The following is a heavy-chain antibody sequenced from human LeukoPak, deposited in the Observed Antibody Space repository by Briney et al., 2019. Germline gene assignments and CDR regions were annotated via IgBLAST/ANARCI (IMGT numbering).Heavy chain of an antibody. CDR2: ISGSGGST. V-gene: IGHV3-23*01. CDR1: GFTFSSFT. CDR3: ASLNYVWGSYRSRMADY. J-gene: IGHJ4*02. D-gene: IGHD3-16*02. Sequence: QPGGSLRLSCAASGFTFSSFTMRWVRQAPGKGLEWVSAISGSGGSTYYADSVKGRFTISRDNSKNTLYLQMNSLRAEDTAVYYCASLNYVWGSYRSRMADYWGQGTLVTVSS.